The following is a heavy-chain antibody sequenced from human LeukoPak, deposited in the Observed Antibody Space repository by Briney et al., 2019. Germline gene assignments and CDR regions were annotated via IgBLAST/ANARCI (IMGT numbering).Heavy chain of an antibody. V-gene: IGHV3-21*01. Sequence: GGSLRLSCAASGFTFSSYSMTWVRQAPGKGLEWVSYISSSSNHLYYADSVKGRFTISRDYAKNSLYLQMNSLRAEDTAVYYCARDPGSGYEEHFDYWGQGTLVTVSS. J-gene: IGHJ4*02. CDR2: ISSSSNHL. CDR3: ARDPGSGYEEHFDY. D-gene: IGHD5-12*01. CDR1: GFTFSSYS.